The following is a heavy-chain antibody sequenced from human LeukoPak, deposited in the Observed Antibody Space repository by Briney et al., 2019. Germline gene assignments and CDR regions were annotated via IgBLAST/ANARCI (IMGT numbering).Heavy chain of an antibody. CDR1: GYTFTGYY. J-gene: IGHJ3*02. CDR3: ARDGVGDAFDI. D-gene: IGHD3-10*01. CDR2: INPNSGGT. Sequence: ASVKVSCKASGYTFTGYYMHWVRQAPGQGLEWMGWINPNSGGTNYAQKFQGWVTLTRDTSISSAYMELSRLRSDDTAVYYCARDGVGDAFDIWGQGTMVTVSS. V-gene: IGHV1-2*04.